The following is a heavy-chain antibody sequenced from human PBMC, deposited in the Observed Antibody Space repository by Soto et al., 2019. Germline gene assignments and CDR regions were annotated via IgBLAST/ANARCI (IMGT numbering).Heavy chain of an antibody. CDR1: GGSISSGCYY. CDR3: ARDPGYCSGGSCYYFDD. Sequence: PXQRLPLPGTVSGGSISSGCYYWSWLRQHPGKGLEWIGYIYYSGSTYYNPSLKSRVTISVDTSKNQFSLKLSSVTAADTAVYYCARDPGYCSGGSCYYFDDWAQGTLVTVSS. J-gene: IGHJ4*02. V-gene: IGHV4-31*03. D-gene: IGHD2-15*01. CDR2: IYYSGST.